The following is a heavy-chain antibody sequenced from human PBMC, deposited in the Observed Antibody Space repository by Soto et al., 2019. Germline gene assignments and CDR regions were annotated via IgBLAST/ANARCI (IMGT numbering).Heavy chain of an antibody. CDR3: ARGPVQLWPPPGAIHS. CDR2: ISAYNGNT. V-gene: IGHV1-18*01. CDR1: GYTFTSYG. D-gene: IGHD5-18*01. Sequence: EASVKVSCKASGYTFTSYGISWVRQAPGQGLEWMGWISAYNGNTNYAQKLQGRVTMTTDTSTSTAYMELRSLRSDDTAVYYCARGPVQLWPPPGAIHSWGQAIMVTVSS. J-gene: IGHJ3*02.